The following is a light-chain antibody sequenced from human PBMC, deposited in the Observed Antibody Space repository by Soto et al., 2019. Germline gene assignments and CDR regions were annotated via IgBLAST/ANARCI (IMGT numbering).Light chain of an antibody. CDR3: SSYTTSSSLV. V-gene: IGLV2-11*01. Sequence: QSLLTKPRSVSGSPGQSVTISCTGRSSDVGGYNHVSWYQQHPGKAPKLIIYDVSTRPSGVPDRCSGSKSGNTASLTISGLQAEDEADYYCSSYTTSSSLVFGGGTKVTVL. J-gene: IGLJ3*02. CDR2: DVS. CDR1: SSDVGGYNH.